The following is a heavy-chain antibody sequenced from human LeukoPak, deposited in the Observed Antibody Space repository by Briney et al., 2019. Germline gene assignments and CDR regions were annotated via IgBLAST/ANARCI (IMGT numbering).Heavy chain of an antibody. D-gene: IGHD6-6*01. CDR1: GFTFNIAW. CDR2: INHSGST. V-gene: IGHV4-34*01. Sequence: GSLRLSCAATGFTFNIAWMSWVRQPPGKGLEWIGEINHSGSTNYNPSLKSRVTISVDTSKNQFSLKLSSVTAADTAVYYCASSIAARRFFDYWGQGTLVTVSS. J-gene: IGHJ4*02. CDR3: ASSIAARRFFDY.